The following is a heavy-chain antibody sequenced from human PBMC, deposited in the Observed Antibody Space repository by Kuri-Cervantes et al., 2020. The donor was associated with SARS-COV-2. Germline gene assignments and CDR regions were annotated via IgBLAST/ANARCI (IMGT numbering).Heavy chain of an antibody. J-gene: IGHJ5*02. V-gene: IGHV3-7*03. CDR1: GFTFSNSW. D-gene: IGHD6-19*01. Sequence: GGSLRLSCAASGFTFSNSWMSWVRQAPGKGLEWVANIKYDGSEKYYVDSVKGRFIISRDNAKNSVYLQMNSLRDADTAVYYCTRGGYTSALSRQNWFDPWAREPWSPSPQ. CDR2: IKYDGSEK. CDR3: TRGGYTSALSRQNWFDP.